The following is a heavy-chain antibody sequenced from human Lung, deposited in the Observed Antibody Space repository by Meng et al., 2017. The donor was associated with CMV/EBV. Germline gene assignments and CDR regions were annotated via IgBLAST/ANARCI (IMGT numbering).Heavy chain of an antibody. CDR1: EFTFNNYA. Sequence: GGSLRLXXAASEFTFNNYAMHWVRQAPGKGLEWVAVISYDGSNKYYADSVKGRFTISRDNSKNTLSLQMNSLRAEDTAVYYCARILVPADTYYYYGMDVWGQGXTGTVSS. J-gene: IGHJ6*02. CDR3: ARILVPADTYYYYGMDV. V-gene: IGHV3-30-3*01. D-gene: IGHD2-2*01. CDR2: ISYDGSNK.